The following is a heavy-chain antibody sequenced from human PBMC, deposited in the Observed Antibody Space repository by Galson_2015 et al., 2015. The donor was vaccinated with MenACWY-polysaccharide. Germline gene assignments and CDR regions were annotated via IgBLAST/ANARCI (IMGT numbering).Heavy chain of an antibody. J-gene: IGHJ4*02. CDR3: ARGYSAYD. CDR2: ITSDASST. Sequence: SLRLSCAASGFTFSTYWMHWVRHAPGTAQVWVSRITSDASSTNHADSVKRRLTISSDNAKNTLYLQMNSLRAEDTALYYCARGYSAYDWGQGTLVTVSA. D-gene: IGHD5-12*01. CDR1: GFTFSTYW. V-gene: IGHV3-74*01.